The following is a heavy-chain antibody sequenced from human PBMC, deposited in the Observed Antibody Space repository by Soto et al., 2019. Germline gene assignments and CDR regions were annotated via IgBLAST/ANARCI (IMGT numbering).Heavy chain of an antibody. Sequence: GGSLRLSCAASGFTFSSYDMHWVRQATGKGLEWVSAIGTAGDTYYPGSVKGRFTISRENAKNSLYLQMNSLRAEDTAVYYCARGGGGINSSGQKINYYYYYGMDVWGQGTTVTVSS. D-gene: IGHD6-19*01. CDR1: GFTFSSYD. J-gene: IGHJ6*02. V-gene: IGHV3-13*01. CDR2: IGTAGDT. CDR3: ARGGGGINSSGQKINYYYYYGMDV.